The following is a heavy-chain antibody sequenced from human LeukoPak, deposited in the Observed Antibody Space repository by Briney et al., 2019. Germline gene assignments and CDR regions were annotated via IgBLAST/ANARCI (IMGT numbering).Heavy chain of an antibody. CDR1: GFTFSSYW. V-gene: IGHV3-7*01. CDR2: IKQDGSEK. J-gene: IGHJ3*02. CDR3: ARVLWLYSSSWILGGFDI. D-gene: IGHD6-13*01. Sequence: GGSLRLSCAASGFTFSSYWMSWVRQAPGKGLEWVANIKQDGSEKYYVDSVKGRFTISRDNAKNSLYLQMNSLRAEDPAGYYCARVLWLYSSSWILGGFDIWGQGTMVTVTS.